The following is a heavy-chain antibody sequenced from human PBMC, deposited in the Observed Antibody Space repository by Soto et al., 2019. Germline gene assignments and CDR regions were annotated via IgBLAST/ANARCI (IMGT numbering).Heavy chain of an antibody. D-gene: IGHD2-15*01. Sequence: QMQLVQSGPEEKKPGTSVKVSCKASGFTFTSSAVQWVRQARGQRLEWIGWIVVGSGNTNYAQKFQERVTITRDMSTSTAYMELSSLRSEDTAVYYCAADYAGRGYYFDYWGQGTLVTVSS. CDR2: IVVGSGNT. CDR3: AADYAGRGYYFDY. J-gene: IGHJ4*02. V-gene: IGHV1-58*01. CDR1: GFTFTSSA.